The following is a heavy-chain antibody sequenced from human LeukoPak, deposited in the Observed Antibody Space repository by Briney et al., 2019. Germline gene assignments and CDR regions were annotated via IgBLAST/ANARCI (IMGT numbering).Heavy chain of an antibody. CDR2: INHSGST. V-gene: IGHV4-34*01. CDR1: GGSFSGYY. D-gene: IGHD3-16*02. J-gene: IGHJ3*02. CDR3: ARIGRVYDYVWGSYRDDAFDI. Sequence: SETLSLTCAVYGGSFSGYYWSWIRQPPGKGLEWIGEINHSGSTNYNPSLKSRVTISVDTSKNQFSLKLSSVTAADTAVYYCARIGRVYDYVWGSYRDDAFDIWGQGTMVTVSS.